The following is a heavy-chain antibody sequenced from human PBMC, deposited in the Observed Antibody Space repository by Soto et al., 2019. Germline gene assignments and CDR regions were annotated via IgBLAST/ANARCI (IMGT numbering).Heavy chain of an antibody. D-gene: IGHD3-3*01. CDR1: GYNFAGYW. Sequence: PGESLKISCKGSGYNFAGYWIAWVRQMPGKGLELMGIIYPSDSDTRYRPSFRGQVTISADKSISSAHLQWSSLRASDTAMYYCARGGVSTRTFDYWGQGTPVAVCS. CDR3: ARGGVSTRTFDY. CDR2: IYPSDSDT. V-gene: IGHV5-51*01. J-gene: IGHJ4*02.